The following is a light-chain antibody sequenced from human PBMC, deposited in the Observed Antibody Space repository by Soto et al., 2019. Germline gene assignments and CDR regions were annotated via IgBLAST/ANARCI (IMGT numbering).Light chain of an antibody. CDR2: DDN. CDR3: GSWDSSLSAYV. Sequence: QSVLTQPPSVSAAPGQKVTISCSGISSNIGGNSVSWYQQLPGTAPKLLIYDDNKRPSGIPDRFSGSKSGTSATLGITGLQTGDEADYYCGSWDSSLSAYVFGTGTKATVL. J-gene: IGLJ1*01. CDR1: SSNIGGNS. V-gene: IGLV1-51*01.